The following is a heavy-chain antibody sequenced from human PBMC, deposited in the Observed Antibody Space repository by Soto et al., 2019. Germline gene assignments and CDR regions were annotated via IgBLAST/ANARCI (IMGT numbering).Heavy chain of an antibody. V-gene: IGHV3-64D*06. D-gene: IGHD6-19*01. J-gene: IGHJ4*02. CDR2: ISSNGGST. CDR3: VKVATSGWYTFDY. Sequence: PGGSLRLSCSASGFTFSSYATHWVRQAPGKGLEYVSAISSNGGSTYYADSVKGRFTISRDNSKNTLYLQMSSLRAEDTAVYYCVKVATSGWYTFDYWGQGTLVTVST. CDR1: GFTFSSYA.